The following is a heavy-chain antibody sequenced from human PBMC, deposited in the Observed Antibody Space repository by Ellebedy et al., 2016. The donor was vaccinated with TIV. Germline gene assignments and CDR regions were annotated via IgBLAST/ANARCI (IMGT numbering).Heavy chain of an antibody. Sequence: SETLSLTCTVSGGSISSSSYYWGWIRQPPGKGLEWIGSIYYSGSTYYNPSLKSRVTISADTSKKQFSLKLSSVTAADTAVYYCARTPYYDFWSGYYALDAIFDYWGQGTLVTVSS. CDR2: IYYSGST. V-gene: IGHV4-39*01. D-gene: IGHD3-3*01. CDR1: GGSISSSSYY. J-gene: IGHJ4*02. CDR3: ARTPYYDFWSGYYALDAIFDY.